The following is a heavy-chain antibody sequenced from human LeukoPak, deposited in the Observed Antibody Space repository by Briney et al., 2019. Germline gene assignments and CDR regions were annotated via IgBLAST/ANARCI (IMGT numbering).Heavy chain of an antibody. CDR2: INSDGSSI. D-gene: IGHD3-3*01. Sequence: GGSPRLSCAASGFTFSSHWMHWVRQAPGKGLVWVSRINSDGSSISYADSVKGRFTISRDNAKNTLYLQMSSLRAEDTAVYYCATDRGWRTSGYYLYYFEYWGQGTLVTFSS. CDR3: ATDRGWRTSGYYLYYFEY. J-gene: IGHJ4*02. V-gene: IGHV3-74*01. CDR1: GFTFSSHW.